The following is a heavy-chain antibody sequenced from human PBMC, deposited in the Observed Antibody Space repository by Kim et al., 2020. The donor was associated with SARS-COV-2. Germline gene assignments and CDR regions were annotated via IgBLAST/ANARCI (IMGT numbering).Heavy chain of an antibody. J-gene: IGHJ6*01. CDR2: ISYDGSNK. Sequence: GGSLRLSCAASGFTFSSYAMHWVRQAPGKGLEWVAVISYDGSNKYYADSVKGRFTISIDNSKNTLYLQMNSLRAEDTAVYYCARGPYDSSGYYY. CDR1: GFTFSSYA. V-gene: IGHV3-30*04. CDR3: ARGPYDSSGYYY. D-gene: IGHD3-22*01.